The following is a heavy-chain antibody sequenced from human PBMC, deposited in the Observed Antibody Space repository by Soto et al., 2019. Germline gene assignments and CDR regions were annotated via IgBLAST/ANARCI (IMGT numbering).Heavy chain of an antibody. CDR2: ISGSGGST. CDR1: GFTFSSYA. J-gene: IGHJ5*02. D-gene: IGHD6-13*01. V-gene: IGHV3-23*01. CDR3: AKEVVVGIAAAGFDP. Sequence: GGSLRLSCAASGFTFSSYAMSWVRQAPGKGLEWVSAISGSGGSTYYADSAKGRFTISRDNSKNTLYLQMNSLRAEDTAVYYCAKEVVVGIAAAGFDPWGQGTLVTVSS.